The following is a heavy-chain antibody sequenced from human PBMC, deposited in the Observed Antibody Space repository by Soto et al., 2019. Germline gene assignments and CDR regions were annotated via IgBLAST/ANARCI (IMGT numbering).Heavy chain of an antibody. J-gene: IGHJ5*02. CDR2: ITSDGNSK. Sequence: GGSLRLSCAASAFNFSNHWRHCVRQRPAEGLVWVSGITSDGNSKAYVESVKGRFAISRGNAKNTLYLQMNGRTAGDTAVYYCARESGDCPPNWFDHWRQGALVTDYS. CDR1: AFNFSNHW. V-gene: IGHV3-74*03. CDR3: ARESGDCPPNWFDH. D-gene: IGHD2-21*02.